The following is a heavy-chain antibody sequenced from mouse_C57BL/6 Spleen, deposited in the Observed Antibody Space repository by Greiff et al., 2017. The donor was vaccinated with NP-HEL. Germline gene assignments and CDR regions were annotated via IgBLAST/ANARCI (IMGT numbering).Heavy chain of an antibody. CDR2: IYPGDGDT. V-gene: IGHV1-80*01. CDR3: ARPYYYGRSYYFDY. Sequence: QVQLKESGAELVKPGASVKISCKASGYAFSSYWMNWVKQRPGKGLEWIGQIYPGDGDTNYNGKFKGKATLTADKSSSTAYMQLSSLTSEDSAVYFCARPYYYGRSYYFDYWGQSTTLTVSS. D-gene: IGHD1-1*01. CDR1: GYAFSSYW. J-gene: IGHJ2*01.